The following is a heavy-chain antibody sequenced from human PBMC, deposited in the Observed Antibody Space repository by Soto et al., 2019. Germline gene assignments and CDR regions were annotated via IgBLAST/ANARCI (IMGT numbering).Heavy chain of an antibody. CDR1: GGSISSGGYY. Sequence: PSETLSLTCTVSGGSISSGGYYWSWIRQHPGKGLEWIGYISSSGTTYYSPSLKSRVTISIDTSKNQFSLKLSSVTAADTAVYYRVSSALMVRGVNAYGKIFDYWGQGTLVTVSS. CDR2: ISSSGTT. V-gene: IGHV4-31*03. CDR3: VSSALMVRGVNAYGKIFDY. D-gene: IGHD3-10*01. J-gene: IGHJ4*02.